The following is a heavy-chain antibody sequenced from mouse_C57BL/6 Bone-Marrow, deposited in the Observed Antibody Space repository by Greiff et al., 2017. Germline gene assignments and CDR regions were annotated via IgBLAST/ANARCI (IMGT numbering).Heavy chain of an antibody. CDR2: IYPRSGNT. D-gene: IGHD1-3*01. CDR3: AREWAY. J-gene: IGHJ3*01. V-gene: IGHV1-81*01. Sequence: VKLVESGAELARPGASVKLSCKASGYTFTSYGISWVKQRTGQGLEWIGEIYPRSGNTYYNEKFKGKATLTADKSSITAYMELRSLTSEDSAVYFCAREWAYWGQGTLVTVSA. CDR1: GYTFTSYG.